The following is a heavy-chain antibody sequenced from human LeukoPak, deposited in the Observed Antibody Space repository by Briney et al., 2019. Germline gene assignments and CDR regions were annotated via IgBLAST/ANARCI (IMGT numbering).Heavy chain of an antibody. CDR1: GGTFSSYA. Sequence: ASVKVSCKASGGTFSSYAISWVRQAPGQGLEWMGGIIPIFGTANYAQKFQGRVTITADESTSTAYMKLSSLRSEDTAVYYCARDRHPSSGVRDFYGAFDIWGQGTMVTVSS. CDR3: ARDRHPSSGVRDFYGAFDI. CDR2: IIPIFGTA. V-gene: IGHV1-69*13. D-gene: IGHD2/OR15-2a*01. J-gene: IGHJ3*02.